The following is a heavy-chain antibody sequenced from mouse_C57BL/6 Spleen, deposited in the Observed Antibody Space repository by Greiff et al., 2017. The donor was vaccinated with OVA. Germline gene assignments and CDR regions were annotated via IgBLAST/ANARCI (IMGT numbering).Heavy chain of an antibody. CDR1: GFNIKDYY. Sequence: VQLQQSGAELVKPGASVKLSCTASGFNIKDYYMPWVKQRTEQGLEWIGRIDPEDGETKYAPKFQGKATITADTSSNTAYLQLSSLTPEDTAVYYGARRRGYYSNDEGWYFDVWGTGTTVTVSS. CDR3: ARRRGYYSNDEGWYFDV. J-gene: IGHJ1*03. D-gene: IGHD2-5*01. CDR2: IDPEDGET. V-gene: IGHV14-2*01.